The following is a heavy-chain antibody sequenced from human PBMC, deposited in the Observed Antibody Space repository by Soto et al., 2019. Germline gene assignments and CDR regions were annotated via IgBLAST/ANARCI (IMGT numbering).Heavy chain of an antibody. J-gene: IGHJ6*02. CDR1: GGSISSSSYY. Sequence: KSSETLSLTCTVSGGSISSSSYYWGWIRQPQGKGLGWIGSIYYSGSTYYNPSLKSRVTISVDTSKNQFSLKLSSVTAADTALYYCARNIVVVVAARSDYYGMDVWGQGTTVTVSS. D-gene: IGHD2-15*01. CDR3: ARNIVVVVAARSDYYGMDV. CDR2: IYYSGST. V-gene: IGHV4-39*01.